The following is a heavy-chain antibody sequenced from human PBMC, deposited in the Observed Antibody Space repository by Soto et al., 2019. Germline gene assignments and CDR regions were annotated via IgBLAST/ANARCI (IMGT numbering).Heavy chain of an antibody. V-gene: IGHV1-18*04. CDR3: ARWAGQVRDYGGPFDY. Sequence: ASVKVSCKASGERFTTYGISWVRQAPGQGLEWMGWISTYNTNTNYAPKFQGRLLLTTDTSTTTAHMELRSLRPDDTAVYYCARWAGQVRDYGGPFDYWGQGTLVTVSS. CDR1: GERFTTYG. J-gene: IGHJ4*02. D-gene: IGHD4-17*01. CDR2: ISTYNTNT.